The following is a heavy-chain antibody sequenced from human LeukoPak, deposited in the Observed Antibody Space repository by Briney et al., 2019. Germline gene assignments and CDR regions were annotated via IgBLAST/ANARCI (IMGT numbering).Heavy chain of an antibody. D-gene: IGHD1-26*01. J-gene: IGHJ4*02. CDR1: GGTFSSYG. Sequence: ASVKVSCKASGGTFSSYGISWVRQAPGQGLEWMGWISAYNGNTNYAQKLQGRVTMTTDTSTSTAYMELRSLRSDDTAVYYCARDSPYSGSPRDFDYWGQGTLVTVSS. V-gene: IGHV1-18*01. CDR3: ARDSPYSGSPRDFDY. CDR2: ISAYNGNT.